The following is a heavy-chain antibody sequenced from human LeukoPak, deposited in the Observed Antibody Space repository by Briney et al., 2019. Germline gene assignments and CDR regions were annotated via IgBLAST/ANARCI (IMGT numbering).Heavy chain of an antibody. V-gene: IGHV4-59*01. Sequence: SETLSLTCTVSGGSISSYYWSWIRQPPGKGLEWIGYIYYSGSTNYNPSLKSRVTISVDTSKNQFSLKLSSVTAADTAVYYCARVITGTTPCDPWGQGTLVTVSS. J-gene: IGHJ5*02. CDR2: IYYSGST. CDR3: ARVITGTTPCDP. CDR1: GGSISSYY. D-gene: IGHD1-7*01.